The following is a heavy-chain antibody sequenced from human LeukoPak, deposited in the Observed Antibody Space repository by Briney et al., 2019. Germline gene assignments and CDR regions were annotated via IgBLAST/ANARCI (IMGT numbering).Heavy chain of an antibody. V-gene: IGHV1-3*04. Sequence: GASVKVSCKASGYTFTNYALHWVRQAPGQRLEWMGWINTGNGNTKYSQKFQGRVTITRATSASTAYMELSSLRSEDTAVYYYARVGYSGYDSRPVFNYWGQGTLVTVSS. D-gene: IGHD5-12*01. CDR1: GYTFTNYA. CDR3: ARVGYSGYDSRPVFNY. CDR2: INTGNGNT. J-gene: IGHJ4*02.